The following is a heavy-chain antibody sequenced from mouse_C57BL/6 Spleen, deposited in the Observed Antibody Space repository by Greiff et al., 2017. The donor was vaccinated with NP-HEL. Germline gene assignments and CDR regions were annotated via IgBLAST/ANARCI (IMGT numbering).Heavy chain of an antibody. CDR3: ARRDYYGSRDWYFDV. D-gene: IGHD1-1*01. Sequence: VQLQQPGAELVKPGASVKLSCKASGYTFTSYWMQWVKQRPGQGLEWIGEIDPSDSYTNYNQKFKGKATLTVDTSSSTAYMQLSSLTSEDSAVYYCARRDYYGSRDWYFDVWGTGTTVTVSS. CDR1: GYTFTSYW. J-gene: IGHJ1*03. CDR2: IDPSDSYT. V-gene: IGHV1-50*01.